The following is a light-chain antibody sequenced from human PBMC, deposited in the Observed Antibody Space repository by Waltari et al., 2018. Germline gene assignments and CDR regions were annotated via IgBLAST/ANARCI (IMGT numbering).Light chain of an antibody. J-gene: IGLJ2*01. CDR1: SSNIGRNY. CDR3: AAWDDSLSVV. Sequence: QSVLTQPPSASGTPGQRVTISCSGSSSNIGRNYVSWYQQLPGTAPKLLIYRKNQRPSGVPDRFSGSKSGTSASLAISGLRSEDEADYYCAAWDDSLSVVFGGGTKLTVL. CDR2: RKN. V-gene: IGLV1-47*01.